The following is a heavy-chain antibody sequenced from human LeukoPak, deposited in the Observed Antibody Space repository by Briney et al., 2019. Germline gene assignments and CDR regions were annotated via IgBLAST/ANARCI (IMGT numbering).Heavy chain of an antibody. CDR3: ARVEWESDAFDI. CDR1: GFTFSSYS. CDR2: ISSSSSYI. V-gene: IGHV3-21*01. Sequence: GGSLRLSCAASGFTFSSYSMNWVRQAPGKGLEWASSISSSSSYIYYADSVKGRFTISRDNAKNSLYLQMNSLRAEDTAVYYCARVEWESDAFDIWGQGTMVTVSS. D-gene: IGHD1-26*01. J-gene: IGHJ3*02.